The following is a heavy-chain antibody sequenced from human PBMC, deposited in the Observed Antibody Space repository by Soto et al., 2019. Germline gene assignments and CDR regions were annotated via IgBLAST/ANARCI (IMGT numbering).Heavy chain of an antibody. D-gene: IGHD1-26*01. V-gene: IGHV1-18*01. CDR3: ARTFWEVSGWFDP. CDR1: GGTFSSYT. Sequence: GASVKVSCKASGGTFSSYTISWVRQAPGQGLEWMGWISAYNGNTNYAQKLQGRVTMTTDTSTSTAYMELRSLRSDDTAVYYCARTFWEVSGWFDPWGQGTLVTVSS. CDR2: ISAYNGNT. J-gene: IGHJ5*02.